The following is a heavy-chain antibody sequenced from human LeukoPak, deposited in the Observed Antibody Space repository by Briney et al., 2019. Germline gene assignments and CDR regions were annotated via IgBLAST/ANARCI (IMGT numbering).Heavy chain of an antibody. CDR1: GFTFSSYA. CDR2: ISYDGSNK. Sequence: GRSLRLSCAASGFTFSSYAMHWVRQAPGKGLEWVAVISYDGSNKYYADSVKDRFTISRDNSKNTLYLQMNSLRAEDTAVYYCARGGIQLWTQYYFDYWGQGTLVTVSS. J-gene: IGHJ4*02. D-gene: IGHD5-18*01. CDR3: ARGGIQLWTQYYFDY. V-gene: IGHV3-30*01.